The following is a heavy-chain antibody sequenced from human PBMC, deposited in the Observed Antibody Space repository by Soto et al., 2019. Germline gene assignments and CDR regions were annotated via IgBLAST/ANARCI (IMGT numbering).Heavy chain of an antibody. Sequence: SETLSLTCTVSGAALSSGGYFYTWVRQPPGKGLEWLGYIYYSGGTNYNPSLKSRVTISLDKSKSQFSLQLNSVTPEDTAVYFCAKGDNLGPKTGYAFDPWGQGIMVTVSS. CDR1: GAALSSGGYF. CDR2: IYYSGGT. V-gene: IGHV4-61*08. J-gene: IGHJ5*02. CDR3: AKGDNLGPKTGYAFDP. D-gene: IGHD5-12*01.